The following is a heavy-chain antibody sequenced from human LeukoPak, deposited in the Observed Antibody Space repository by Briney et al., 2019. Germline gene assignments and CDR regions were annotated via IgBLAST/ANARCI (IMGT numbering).Heavy chain of an antibody. D-gene: IGHD3-22*01. J-gene: IGHJ4*02. V-gene: IGHV3-21*01. CDR3: ARLRRNSDRSGYYYYYDY. CDR1: GFTFSSYS. CDR2: ISVGSNYI. Sequence: GGSLRLSCAASGFTFSSYSINWVRQAPGKGLEWVSSISVGSNYIYYADSVRGRFSISRDDARNELYLQMDSLRGDDTDVHYCARLRRNSDRSGYYYYYDYWGQGTLVTVSS.